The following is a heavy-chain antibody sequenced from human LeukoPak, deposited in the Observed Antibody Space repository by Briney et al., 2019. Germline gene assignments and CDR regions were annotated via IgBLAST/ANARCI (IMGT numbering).Heavy chain of an antibody. CDR1: GGSISSGGYY. CDR2: IYYSGST. V-gene: IGHV4-31*03. D-gene: IGHD3-10*01. CDR3: ARVRGVISKTSFDY. Sequence: SQTLSLTCTVSGGSISSGGYYWSWIRQHPGEGLEWIGHIYYSGSTYYNPSLKSRVTISEDTSKNQFALKLSSVTAADTAVYYCARVRGVISKTSFDYWGQGTLVSVSS. J-gene: IGHJ4*02.